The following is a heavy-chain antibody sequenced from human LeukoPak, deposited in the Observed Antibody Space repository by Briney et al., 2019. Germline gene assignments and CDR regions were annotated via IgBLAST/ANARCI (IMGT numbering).Heavy chain of an antibody. Sequence: SVKVSCKTSGGTFLSHTFSWVRQAPGQGLEWMGKITPVINAANYAQTFQGRVSIYADKSTTTVYMDLSGLRPDDTAVYYCARVNLRGSNYNWFDPWGQGTRVTVSS. J-gene: IGHJ5*02. CDR1: GGTFLSHT. D-gene: IGHD3-10*01. CDR2: ITPVINAA. V-gene: IGHV1-69*08. CDR3: ARVNLRGSNYNWFDP.